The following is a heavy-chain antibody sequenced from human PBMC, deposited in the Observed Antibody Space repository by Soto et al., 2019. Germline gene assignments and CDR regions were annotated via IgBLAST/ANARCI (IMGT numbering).Heavy chain of an antibody. D-gene: IGHD2-21*02. CDR2: INPSGGYT. V-gene: IGHV1-46*03. CDR3: ARGGGIVVVTATYDH. Sequence: ASVKVSCKASGYTFSSYYMNWVRQAPGQGLEWLGIINPSGGYTTYAQRFLGRVTMTSDTSTSTVHMELGSLTSEDTAVYYCARGGGIVVVTATYDHCGQGTLVTVYS. J-gene: IGHJ1*01. CDR1: GYTFSSYY.